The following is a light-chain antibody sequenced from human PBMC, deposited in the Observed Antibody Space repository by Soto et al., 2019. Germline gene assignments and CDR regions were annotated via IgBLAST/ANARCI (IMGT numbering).Light chain of an antibody. CDR1: GSNIGGNS. Sequence: QSGLTQQLSVSGAPGQKGTIACSGSGSNIGGNSVSWYQQLPGTAPKLLIYDDNKRPSGIPDRFSGSKSGTSATLGITGFQTGDEADYYCGSWDSSLSAYVFGTGTKV. CDR3: GSWDSSLSAYV. V-gene: IGLV1-51*01. CDR2: DDN. J-gene: IGLJ1*01.